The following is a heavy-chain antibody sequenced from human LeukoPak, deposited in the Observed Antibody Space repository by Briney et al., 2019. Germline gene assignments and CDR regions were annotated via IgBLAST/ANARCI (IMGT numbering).Heavy chain of an antibody. CDR3: AGSIAARPGGEGFDY. CDR1: GGSISSSSYY. J-gene: IGHJ4*02. V-gene: IGHV4-39*07. CDR2: IYYSGST. Sequence: PSETLSLTCTVSGGSISSSSYYWGWIRQPPGKGLEWIGSIYYSGSTYYNPSLKSRVTISVDTSKNQFSLKLSSVTAADTAVYYCAGSIAARPGGEGFDYWGQGTLVTVSS. D-gene: IGHD6-6*01.